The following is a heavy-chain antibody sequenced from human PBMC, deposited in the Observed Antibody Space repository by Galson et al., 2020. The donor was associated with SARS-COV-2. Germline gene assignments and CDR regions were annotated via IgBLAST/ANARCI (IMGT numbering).Heavy chain of an antibody. Sequence: ASETLSLTCTVSGGSVSSGFYYWSWIRQDPGKGLEWIGCFYHSGSTNYNPSLKSRVTISVDTSKNQFSLKLSSVTAADTAVYYCARGAGRITLVRGVIIGFDYWGQGTLVTVSS. D-gene: IGHD3-10*01. V-gene: IGHV4-31*03. CDR2: FYHSGST. J-gene: IGHJ4*02. CDR1: GGSVSSGFYY. CDR3: ARGAGRITLVRGVIIGFDY.